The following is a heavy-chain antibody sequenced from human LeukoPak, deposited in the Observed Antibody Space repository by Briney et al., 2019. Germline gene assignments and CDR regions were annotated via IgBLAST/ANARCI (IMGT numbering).Heavy chain of an antibody. J-gene: IGHJ4*02. D-gene: IGHD6-25*01. CDR3: ARGSHSSDCFDY. Sequence: GSSLKISYKGSGSSITSYWIGWGRPLPGKGVEGMGIIYPSDSDNRYSPAFQGQVTISANNSISTANLQWSSLKASDTAMYYCARGSHSSDCFDYWGQGTLVTVAS. CDR2: IYPSDSDN. V-gene: IGHV5-51*01. CDR1: GSSITSYW.